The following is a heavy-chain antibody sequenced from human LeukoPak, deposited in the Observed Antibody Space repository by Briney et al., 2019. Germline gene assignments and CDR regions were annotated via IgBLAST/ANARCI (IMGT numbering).Heavy chain of an antibody. CDR3: ARQDGLWVGDLGGWFDF. CDR2: ISTMGST. D-gene: IGHD3-10*01. Sequence: SETLSLTCTVSGTSISRHYWSWLRQSAGLGLEWLGYISTMGSTTYNPSLEGRVTMSEDTSQNQLSLTLSSVTAADTAVYFCARQDGLWVGDLGGWFDFWGQGIQVTVSS. CDR1: GTSISRHY. V-gene: IGHV4-4*09. J-gene: IGHJ5*01.